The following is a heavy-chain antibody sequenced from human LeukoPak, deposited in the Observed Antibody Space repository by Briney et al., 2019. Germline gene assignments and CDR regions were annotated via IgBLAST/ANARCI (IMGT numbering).Heavy chain of an antibody. Sequence: GVPLRLPCAASVLLFSRYWMLWAPHSPGKGLVCLSRIKSDGSITSYADSVKGRFTISRDNTKHTLYLQMNSLRAEDTAVYYCVREYPNCGGDCLFVWGQGTMVTVSS. CDR1: VLLFSRYW. D-gene: IGHD2-21*01. CDR3: VREYPNCGGDCLFV. J-gene: IGHJ3*01. V-gene: IGHV3-74*01. CDR2: IKSDGSIT.